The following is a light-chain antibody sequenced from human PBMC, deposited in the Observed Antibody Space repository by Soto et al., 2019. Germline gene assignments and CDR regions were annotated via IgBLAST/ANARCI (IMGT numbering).Light chain of an antibody. CDR3: CSHAGSRV. Sequence: QSALTQPASVSGSPGQSITISCTGTSRDVGSYNLVSWYQQHPGKAPKLMIYEGSKRPSGVSNRFSGSKSGNTASLTISGLQAEDEADYYCCSHAGSRVFGGGTKVTVL. J-gene: IGLJ3*02. CDR2: EGS. CDR1: SRDVGSYNL. V-gene: IGLV2-23*01.